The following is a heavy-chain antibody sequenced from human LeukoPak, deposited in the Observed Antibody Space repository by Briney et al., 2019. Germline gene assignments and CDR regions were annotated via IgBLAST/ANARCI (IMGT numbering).Heavy chain of an antibody. CDR2: INPNSGGT. CDR1: GYTFTGYY. Sequence: ASVKVSCKASGYTFTGYYIHWVRQAPGQGLEWMGWINPNSGGTNYAQKFQSRVTMTRDTSISTAYMELSSLRSDDTAVYYCARDRADGSYVNYWGQGALVTVFS. CDR3: ARDRADGSYVNY. J-gene: IGHJ4*02. V-gene: IGHV1-2*02. D-gene: IGHD1-26*01.